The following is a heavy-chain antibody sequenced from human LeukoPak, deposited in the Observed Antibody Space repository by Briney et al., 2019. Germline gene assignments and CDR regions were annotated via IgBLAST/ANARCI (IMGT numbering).Heavy chain of an antibody. J-gene: IGHJ4*02. CDR1: GFTFSDYT. CDR2: ISSGTGYI. V-gene: IGHV3-21*01. Sequence: GGSLRLSCAASGFTFSDYTMNWVRQAPGKGLEWVSSISSGTGYIYYADSVKGRFTISRDNAKNSLALQMNSLRAEDTAMYYCARRGRSSNYFDYWGQGTLVTVSS. D-gene: IGHD6-6*01. CDR3: ARRGRSSNYFDY.